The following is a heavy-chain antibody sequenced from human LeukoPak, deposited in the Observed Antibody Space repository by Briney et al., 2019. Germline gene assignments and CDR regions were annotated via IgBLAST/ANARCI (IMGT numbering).Heavy chain of an antibody. CDR2: INPSGGST. CDR1: GYTFTGYY. V-gene: IGHV1-46*01. CDR3: VRAVVVAAGFDY. D-gene: IGHD2-15*01. Sequence: GASVKVSCKASGYTFTGYYMHWVRQAPGQGLEWMGIINPSGGSTSYAQKFQGRVTMTRDTSTSTVYMELSSLRSEDTAVYYCVRAVVVAAGFDYWGQGTLVTVSS. J-gene: IGHJ4*02.